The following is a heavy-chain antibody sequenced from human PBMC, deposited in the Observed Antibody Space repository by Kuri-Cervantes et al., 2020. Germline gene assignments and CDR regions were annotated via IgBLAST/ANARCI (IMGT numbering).Heavy chain of an antibody. J-gene: IGHJ6*02. V-gene: IGHV3-30*03. CDR1: GFTFSTYG. CDR2: ISYDGSNK. D-gene: IGHD3-10*01. Sequence: GESLKISCAASGFTFSTYGMHWVRQAPGTGLEWVAIISYDGSNKFYADSVKGRFTISRDNAKNSLYLQMNSLSDEDTAVYYCARSGSSAWFGEGYYYYGMDVWGQGTTVTVSS. CDR3: ARSGSSAWFGEGYYYYGMDV.